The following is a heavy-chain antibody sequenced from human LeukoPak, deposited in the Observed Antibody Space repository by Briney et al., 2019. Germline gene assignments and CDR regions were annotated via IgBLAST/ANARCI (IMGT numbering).Heavy chain of an antibody. V-gene: IGHV5-10-1*01. D-gene: IGHD4-17*01. CDR2: IDSSDSYT. Sequence: GESLKISCKGSGYSFTSYWISWVRQMPGKGLEWMGRIDSSDSYTNYSPSFQGHVTISADKSISTAYLQWSSLKASDTAMYYCARLPFSNGDYASYYYYGMDVWGKGTTVTVSS. CDR1: GYSFTSYW. J-gene: IGHJ6*04. CDR3: ARLPFSNGDYASYYYYGMDV.